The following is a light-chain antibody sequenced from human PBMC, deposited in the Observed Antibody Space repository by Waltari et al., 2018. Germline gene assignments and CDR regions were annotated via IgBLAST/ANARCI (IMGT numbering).Light chain of an antibody. Sequence: AIRMTQSPSSLSASTGDRVTITCRASQSVSTYLAWYQQTPGKAPKLLIYAASTLQRGVPSRFSGSGSGTDFTLSISCLQSEDFATYYCQQYYDYLRTFGQGTKVEIK. V-gene: IGKV1-8*01. CDR3: QQYYDYLRT. J-gene: IGKJ1*01. CDR1: QSVSTY. CDR2: AAS.